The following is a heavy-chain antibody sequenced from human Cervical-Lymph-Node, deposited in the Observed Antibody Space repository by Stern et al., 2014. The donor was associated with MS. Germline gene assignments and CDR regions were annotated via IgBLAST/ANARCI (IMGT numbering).Heavy chain of an antibody. CDR1: GFTFRNYG. CDR3: AKGRFPYYYDTSGYYAPLDY. CDR2: ISYDGSNK. Sequence: VQLVQSGGGVVQPGRSLRLSCAASGFTFRNYGMHWVRQAPGKGLEWVAVISYDGSNKYYADSVKGRFTISRDNSKNTLYLQMHSLRTEDTAVYYCAKGRFPYYYDTSGYYAPLDYWGQGTLVTVSS. D-gene: IGHD3-22*01. J-gene: IGHJ4*02. V-gene: IGHV3-30*18.